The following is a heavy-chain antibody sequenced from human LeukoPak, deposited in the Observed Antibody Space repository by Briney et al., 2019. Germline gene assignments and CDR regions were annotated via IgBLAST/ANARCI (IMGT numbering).Heavy chain of an antibody. CDR2: IYYSGST. J-gene: IGHJ4*02. V-gene: IGHV4-59*01. D-gene: IGHD5-12*01. CDR3: ARGIRRGYSGYGYDY. Sequence: PSETLSLTCTVSGGSISSYYWSWIRQPPGKGLEWIGYIYYSGSTNYNPSLKSRVTISVDTSKNQFSLKLSSVTAADTAVYYCARGIRRGYSGYGYDYWGQGTLVTVSS. CDR1: GGSISSYY.